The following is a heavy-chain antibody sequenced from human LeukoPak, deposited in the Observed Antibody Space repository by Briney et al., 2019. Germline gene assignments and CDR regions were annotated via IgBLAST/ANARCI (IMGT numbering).Heavy chain of an antibody. V-gene: IGHV4-61*01. CDR1: GGSVSSGSYY. CDR2: IYYSGST. CDR3: ARVALDFTVGYYYGMDV. J-gene: IGHJ6*02. Sequence: PSETLSLTCTVSGGSVSSGSYYWSWIRQPPGKGLEWIGYIYYSGSTNYNPSLKSRVTISVDTSKNQFSLKLSSVTAADTAVYYCARVALDFTVGYYYGMDVWDQGTTVTVSS. D-gene: IGHD3/OR15-3a*01.